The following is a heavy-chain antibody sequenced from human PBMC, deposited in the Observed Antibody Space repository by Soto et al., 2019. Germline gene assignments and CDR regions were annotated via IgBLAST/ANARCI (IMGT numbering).Heavy chain of an antibody. J-gene: IGHJ4*02. D-gene: IGHD2-8*02. CDR1: GGSFSGCY. CDR2: INHSGST. Sequence: SETLSLTCAVYGGSFSGCYWTWIRQPPGTGLEWIGEINHSGSTNYNPSLKSRVTISVDTSKNQFSLKLTSVTAADTAVYYCASDKITGLFDYWGQRTPVTVSS. V-gene: IGHV4-34*01. CDR3: ASDKITGLFDY.